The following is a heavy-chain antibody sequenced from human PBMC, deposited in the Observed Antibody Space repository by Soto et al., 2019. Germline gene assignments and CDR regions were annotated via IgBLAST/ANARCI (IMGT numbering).Heavy chain of an antibody. CDR1: GDSVSSNSAA. CDR3: ARGEYSSSSGGFDY. D-gene: IGHD6-6*01. CDR2: TYYRPKWYN. J-gene: IGHJ4*02. Sequence: SQTLSLTCAISGDSVSSNSAAWNWIRQSPSRGLEWLGRTYYRPKWYNDYAVSVKSRITINPDTSKNQFSLQLNSVTPEDTAVYYCARGEYSSSSGGFDYWGQGTLVTVSS. V-gene: IGHV6-1*01.